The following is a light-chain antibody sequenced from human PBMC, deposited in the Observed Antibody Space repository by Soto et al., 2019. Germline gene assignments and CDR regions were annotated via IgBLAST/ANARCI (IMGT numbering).Light chain of an antibody. CDR3: QQYNSYSQMT. V-gene: IGKV1-5*03. J-gene: IGKJ1*01. CDR1: QSISSW. Sequence: DIQMTQSPSTLSASVGDRVTITCRASQSISSWLAWYQQKPGKAPKLLIYKASSLESGVPSRFSGSGSGTEFTLTISSLQPDDFATYYCQQYNSYSQMTCGQGTKVEIK. CDR2: KAS.